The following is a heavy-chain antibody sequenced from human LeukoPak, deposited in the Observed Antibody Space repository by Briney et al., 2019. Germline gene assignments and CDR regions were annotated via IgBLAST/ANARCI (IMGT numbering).Heavy chain of an antibody. CDR2: IYSSRST. V-gene: IGHV4-30-4*01. Sequence: SETLSLTCTVSGGSISSGDYFWSWIRQSPGKGLEYIGYIYSSRSTYYNPSLRSRVIISADTSQNQFSLRLSSVTAADTAVYYCARVRAVAGLLYYYYGMDVWGQGTTVTVSS. J-gene: IGHJ6*02. CDR1: GGSISSGDYF. D-gene: IGHD6-19*01. CDR3: ARVRAVAGLLYYYYGMDV.